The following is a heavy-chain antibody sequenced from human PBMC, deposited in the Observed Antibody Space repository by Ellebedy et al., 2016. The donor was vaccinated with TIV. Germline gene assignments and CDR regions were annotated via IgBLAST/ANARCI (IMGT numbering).Heavy chain of an antibody. J-gene: IGHJ6*02. CDR3: ASRSYEYYYYGMDV. CDR2: IYSGGST. Sequence: GESLKISCAASEFPVSSNYINWVRQAPGMGLEWVSVIYSGGSTYYADSVKGRFTISRDNSKNTLYLHMNSLRAEDTAVYYCASRSYEYYYYGMDVWGQGTTVTVSS. V-gene: IGHV3-53*01. D-gene: IGHD3-16*01. CDR1: EFPVSSNY.